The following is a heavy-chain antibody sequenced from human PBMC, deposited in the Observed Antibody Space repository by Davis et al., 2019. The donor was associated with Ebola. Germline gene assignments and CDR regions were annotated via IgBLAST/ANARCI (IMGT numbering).Heavy chain of an antibody. CDR3: ARVYNWGFDF. J-gene: IGHJ4*02. D-gene: IGHD1-20*01. Sequence: GESLKISCAASGFTFSSYNMNWLRQAPGKGLEWVSYISSSSSTIHYADSVRGRFTISRDSAKDSLYLHMDSLRDDDTAVYYCARVYNWGFDFWGQGTLVTVSS. CDR2: ISSSSSTI. V-gene: IGHV3-48*02. CDR1: GFTFSSYN.